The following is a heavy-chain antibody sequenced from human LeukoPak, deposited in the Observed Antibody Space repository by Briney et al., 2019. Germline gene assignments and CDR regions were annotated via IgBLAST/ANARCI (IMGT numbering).Heavy chain of an antibody. Sequence: GVSLRLSCAASGNYWMHWVRQAPGKGLVWVSHINSDGSWTSYADSVKGRFTISKDNAKNTVYLQMNSLRAEDTAVYYCVSFYETYWGRGTLVTVSS. CDR2: INSDGSWT. D-gene: IGHD2/OR15-2a*01. V-gene: IGHV3-74*01. CDR3: VSFYETY. CDR1: GNYW. J-gene: IGHJ4*02.